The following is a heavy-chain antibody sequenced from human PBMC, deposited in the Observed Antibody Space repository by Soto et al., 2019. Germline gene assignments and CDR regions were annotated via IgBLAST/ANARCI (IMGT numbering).Heavy chain of an antibody. CDR2: IWHDGGAK. V-gene: IGHV3-33*01. J-gene: IGHJ4*02. CDR3: ARDPGRDSPIDY. CDR1: GFTLSDYG. D-gene: IGHD3-22*01. Sequence: QVQLVESGGGVVQPGRSLRLSCTASGFTLSDYGMHWVRQAPGKGLEWVAVIWHDGGAKYYAESVTGRITISRDNSKNTVHLQIDSLGAEDTALYYCARDPGRDSPIDYRGQGTLVTVSS.